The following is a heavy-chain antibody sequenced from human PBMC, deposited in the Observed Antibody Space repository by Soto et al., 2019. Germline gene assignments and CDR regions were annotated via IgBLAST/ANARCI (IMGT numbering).Heavy chain of an antibody. J-gene: IGHJ4*02. CDR3: ASIHTIFGEVNLIDY. D-gene: IGHD3-3*01. CDR2: IYYSGST. CDR1: GGSISSSSYY. V-gene: IGHV4-39*01. Sequence: QLQLQESGPGLVKPSETLSLTCTVSGGSISSSSYYWGWIRQPPGKGLEWIGSIYYSGSTYYNPSLKSRVTISVDTSKNQFSLKLSSVTAADTAVYYCASIHTIFGEVNLIDYWGQGTLVTVSS.